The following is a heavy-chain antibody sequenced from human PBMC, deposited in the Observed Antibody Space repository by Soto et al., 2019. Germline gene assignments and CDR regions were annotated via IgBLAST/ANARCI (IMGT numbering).Heavy chain of an antibody. CDR1: GYTFTGYF. CDR3: ANLPPAPDWLDP. J-gene: IGHJ5*02. V-gene: IGHV1-2*06. Sequence: ASVKVSCKASGYTFTGYFIHWLRHAPGQGLEWMGRINPNSGATNYARKFQDRVTMTRDTSINTAYMELSGLRSDDTAIYYCANLPPAPDWLDPWGKGTRVTVSS. CDR2: INPNSGAT.